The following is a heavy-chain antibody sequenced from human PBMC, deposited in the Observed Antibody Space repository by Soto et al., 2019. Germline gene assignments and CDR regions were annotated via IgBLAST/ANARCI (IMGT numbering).Heavy chain of an antibody. CDR1: GFTFSDYA. D-gene: IGHD1-26*01. CDR3: AKGGRVWVGTSDFDY. CDR2: VSHDGRNT. V-gene: IGHV3-30*18. Sequence: VQLVEAGGGVVQPGRSLRLSCAASGFTFSDYAMHWVRQAPGKGLEWVAVVSHDGRNTHYADSVKGRFTISRDSSKNTVSLEMARLRAEDTVGYYCAKGGRVWVGTSDFDYWGQGALVTVSS. J-gene: IGHJ4*02.